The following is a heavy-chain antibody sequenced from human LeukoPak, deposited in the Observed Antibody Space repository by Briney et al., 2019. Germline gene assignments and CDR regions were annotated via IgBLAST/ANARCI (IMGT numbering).Heavy chain of an antibody. CDR1: GFTFTNYW. J-gene: IGHJ4*02. CDR3: ARGPDYGGPL. Sequence: GGSLRLSCVASGFTFTNYWMHWVRQAPGKGLVWVARMNSDASSTSYADSVKGRFTISRDNARKTLYLQMNSLRAEDTAVYYCARGPDYGGPLRGQGTLVTVSP. D-gene: IGHD4-23*01. CDR2: MNSDASST. V-gene: IGHV3-74*01.